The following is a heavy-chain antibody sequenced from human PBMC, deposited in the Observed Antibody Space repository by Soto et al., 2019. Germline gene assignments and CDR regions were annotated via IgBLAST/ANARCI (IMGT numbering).Heavy chain of an antibody. CDR3: ARDAPITIFGVVITYDAFDI. J-gene: IGHJ3*02. Sequence: SVKVSCKASGGTFSSYAISWVRQAPGQGLEWMGGIIPIFGTANYAQKFQGRVTITADESTSTADMELSSLRSEDTAVYYCARDAPITIFGVVITYDAFDIWGQGTMVTVSS. CDR1: GGTFSSYA. D-gene: IGHD3-3*01. V-gene: IGHV1-69*13. CDR2: IIPIFGTA.